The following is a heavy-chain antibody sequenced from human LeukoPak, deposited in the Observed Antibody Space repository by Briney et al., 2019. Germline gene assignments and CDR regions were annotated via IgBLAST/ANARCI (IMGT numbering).Heavy chain of an antibody. V-gene: IGHV4-4*07. CDR2: IYTSGST. CDR3: AGTFYTYYYDSIVFYG. D-gene: IGHD3-22*01. CDR1: GGSISSYY. Sequence: SETPSLTCTVSGGSISSYYWSWIRQPAGKGLEWIGRIYTSGSTNYNPSLKSRVTMSVDTSKNQFSLKLSSVTAADTAVYSCAGTFYTYYYDSIVFYGWGQGSLV. J-gene: IGHJ4*01.